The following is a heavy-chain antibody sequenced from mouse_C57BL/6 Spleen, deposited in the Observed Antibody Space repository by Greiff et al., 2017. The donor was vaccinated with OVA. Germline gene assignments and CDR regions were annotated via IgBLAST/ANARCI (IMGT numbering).Heavy chain of an antibody. D-gene: IGHD1-1*01. CDR2: IYPRDGST. V-gene: IGHV1-85*01. CDR3: ARSAVYYDGSSGYFDV. Sequence: QVQLQQSGPELVKPGASVKLSCKASGYTFTSYDIHWVKQRPGPGLEWIGWIYPRDGSTKYNEQFTGPATLTVDTSSSTAYMELHSRTAEDSAVYFRARSAVYYDGSSGYFDVWGTGTTVTVSA. J-gene: IGHJ1*03. CDR1: GYTFTSYD.